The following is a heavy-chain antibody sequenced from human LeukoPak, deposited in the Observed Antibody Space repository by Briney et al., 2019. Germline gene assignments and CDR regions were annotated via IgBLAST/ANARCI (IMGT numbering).Heavy chain of an antibody. J-gene: IGHJ4*02. CDR1: GGSISSDNYY. CDR3: AKHYMGSSYNHGLDC. D-gene: IGHD3-10*01. V-gene: IGHV4-39*01. CDR2: IYYSGTT. Sequence: PSETLSLTCTVSGGSISSDNYYWGWIRQPPGKGLEWIGSIYYSGTTYYNPSLKSRVTISVDTSKNQFSLKLSSVTAADTALYYCAKHYMGSSYNHGLDCWGQGTLVTVSS.